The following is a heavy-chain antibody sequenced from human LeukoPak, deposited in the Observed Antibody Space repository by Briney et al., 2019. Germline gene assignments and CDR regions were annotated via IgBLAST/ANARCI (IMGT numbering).Heavy chain of an antibody. Sequence: SETLSLTCTVSGGSISSYYWSLIRQPAGKGLEWIGRIYTSGSTNYNPSLKSRVTMSVDTSKNQFSLKLSSVTAADTAVYYCARDEDGYSYGYSDYFDYWGQGTLVTVSS. J-gene: IGHJ4*02. CDR2: IYTSGST. D-gene: IGHD5-18*01. V-gene: IGHV4-4*07. CDR3: ARDEDGYSYGYSDYFDY. CDR1: GGSISSYY.